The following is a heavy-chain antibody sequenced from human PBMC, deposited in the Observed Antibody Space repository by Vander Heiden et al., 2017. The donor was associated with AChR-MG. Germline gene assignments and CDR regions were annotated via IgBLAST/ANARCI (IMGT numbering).Heavy chain of an antibody. V-gene: IGHV3-7*01. J-gene: IGHJ3*02. CDR2: IKQDGSEK. CDR3: SRALEI. CDR1: GFTFSNYW. Sequence: EVQLVESGGGLVQPGGSLRLSCAASGFTFSNYWMDWVRQAPGKGLEWVANIKQDGSEKYYVDSVKGRFTISRDNAKNSLYLQMNNLRAEDTAIYYCSRALEIWGPGTVVTVTA.